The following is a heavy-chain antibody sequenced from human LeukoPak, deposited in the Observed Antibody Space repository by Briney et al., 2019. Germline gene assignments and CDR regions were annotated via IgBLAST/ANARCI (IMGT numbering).Heavy chain of an antibody. Sequence: SVKVSCKASGGTFSSYAISWVRQAPGQGLEWMGRIIPIFGTANYAQKFQGRVTITTDESTSTAYMELSSLRSEDTAVYYSARSCSGGSCYSRYYFDDWGQGTLVTVSS. CDR3: ARSCSGGSCYSRYYFDD. J-gene: IGHJ4*02. CDR1: GGTFSSYA. CDR2: IIPIFGTA. V-gene: IGHV1-69*05. D-gene: IGHD2-15*01.